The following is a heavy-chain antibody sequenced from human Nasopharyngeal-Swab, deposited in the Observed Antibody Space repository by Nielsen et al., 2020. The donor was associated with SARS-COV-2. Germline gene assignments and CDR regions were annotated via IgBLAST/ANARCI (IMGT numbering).Heavy chain of an antibody. CDR2: IYSTEIT. J-gene: IGHJ4*02. Sequence: SETLSLTCTVSGGSIVSHYWNWIRLSPGKGLEWIGYIYSTEITKYNPSLGSRVTMSGDTSKNQVYLKLKSLTAADTAVYYCARDYYDNYDSDYWGQGTLVTVSS. CDR3: ARDYYDNYDSDY. CDR1: GGSIVSHY. D-gene: IGHD3-22*01. V-gene: IGHV4-59*11.